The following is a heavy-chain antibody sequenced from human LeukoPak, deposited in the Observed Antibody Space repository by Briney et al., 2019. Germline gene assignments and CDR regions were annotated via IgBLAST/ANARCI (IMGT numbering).Heavy chain of an antibody. V-gene: IGHV4-59*01. Sequence: SETLSLTCTVSGGSISSFYWSWIRQPPGKGLEWIGYIYYSGSTNYNPSLKSRVTISVDTSRNQFSLKLSSVTAADTAAYYCARVSDSGSHFDYWGQGTLVTVSS. J-gene: IGHJ4*02. CDR2: IYYSGST. D-gene: IGHD3-10*01. CDR1: GGSISSFY. CDR3: ARVSDSGSHFDY.